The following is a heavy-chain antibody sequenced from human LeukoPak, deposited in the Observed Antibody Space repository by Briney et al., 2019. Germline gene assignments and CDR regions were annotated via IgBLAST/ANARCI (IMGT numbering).Heavy chain of an antibody. CDR3: ARIGYSSGWSKHS. J-gene: IGHJ5*02. D-gene: IGHD6-19*01. V-gene: IGHV4-34*01. CDR2: INHSGST. CDR1: GGSFSGYY. Sequence: SETLSLTCAVYGGSFSGYYWSWIRQPPGKGLEWIGEINHSGSTNYNPSLKSRVTISVDTSKNQFSLKLSSVTAADTAVYYYARIGYSSGWSKHSWGQGTLVTVSS.